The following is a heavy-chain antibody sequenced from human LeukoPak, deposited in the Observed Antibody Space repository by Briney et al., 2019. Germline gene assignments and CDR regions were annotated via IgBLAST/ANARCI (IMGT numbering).Heavy chain of an antibody. CDR1: GFIFRDYA. CDR2: LRGDGET. CDR3: AKASWVSSADAVL. V-gene: IGHV3-23*01. D-gene: IGHD3-16*01. J-gene: IGHJ4*02. Sequence: GGSLRLSCVASGFIFRDYAMSWVRQAPAGGLEWVSSLRGDGETFYTDSVKGRFTLSRDHSRNTVYLQLSNLRVENTAVYYCAKASWVSSADAVLWGQGTLVTVS.